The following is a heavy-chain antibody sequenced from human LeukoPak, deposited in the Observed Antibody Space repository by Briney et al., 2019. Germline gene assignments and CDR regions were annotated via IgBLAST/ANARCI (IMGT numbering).Heavy chain of an antibody. Sequence: GESLKISCVASGYKFTDYWIGWVRQLPGKGLEWMGLIFPGDSETIYSPSLQGQVTISADKSINTAYLRWSSLKASDTAMYYCATSESQTRFDYWGQGTLVTVSS. D-gene: IGHD1/OR15-1a*01. CDR2: IFPGDSET. CDR3: ATSESQTRFDY. CDR1: GYKFTDYW. J-gene: IGHJ4*02. V-gene: IGHV5-51*01.